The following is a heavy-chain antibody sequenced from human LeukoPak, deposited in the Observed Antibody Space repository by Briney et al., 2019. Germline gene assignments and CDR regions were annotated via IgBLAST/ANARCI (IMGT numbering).Heavy chain of an antibody. D-gene: IGHD3-3*01. V-gene: IGHV4-39*07. Sequence: SETLSLTCTVSGGSISSSSYYWGWIRQPPGKGLEWIGSIYYSGSTYYNPSLKSRVTISVDTSKNQFSLKLSSVTAADTAVYYCARGGAAYDFWSAPYNWFDPWGQGTLVTVSS. CDR2: IYYSGST. CDR1: GGSISSSSYY. CDR3: ARGGAAYDFWSAPYNWFDP. J-gene: IGHJ5*02.